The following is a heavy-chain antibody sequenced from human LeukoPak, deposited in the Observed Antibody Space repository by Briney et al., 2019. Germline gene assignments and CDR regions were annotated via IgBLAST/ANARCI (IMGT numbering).Heavy chain of an antibody. D-gene: IGHD3-10*01. Sequence: GGSLRLSCAASGFTFSSYWMNWVRQAPGKGLVWVSRIASDGSSTTYADSVKGRFSISRDNAKNTLYLQMNSLRAEDTAVYYCARRSYWDYWGQGTLVTVSS. J-gene: IGHJ4*02. CDR3: ARRSYWDY. CDR1: GFTFSSYW. CDR2: IASDGSST. V-gene: IGHV3-74*01.